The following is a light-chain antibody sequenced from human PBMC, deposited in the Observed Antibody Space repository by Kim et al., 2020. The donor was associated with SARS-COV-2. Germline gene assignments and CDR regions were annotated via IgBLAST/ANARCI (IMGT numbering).Light chain of an antibody. CDR2: QDT. Sequence: SYELTQPPSVSVSPGQTASITCSGDKLGDKYACWYQQKPGQSPVLVIYQDTKRPSGIPERFSGSNSGNTATLTISGIQAMDEADYYCQAWDSSTVVFGGGTKVTVL. CDR1: KLGDKY. CDR3: QAWDSSTVV. J-gene: IGLJ2*01. V-gene: IGLV3-1*01.